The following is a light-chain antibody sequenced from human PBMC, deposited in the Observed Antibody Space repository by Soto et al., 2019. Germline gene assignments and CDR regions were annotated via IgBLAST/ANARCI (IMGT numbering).Light chain of an antibody. CDR1: QSVGNN. V-gene: IGKV3D-15*01. CDR3: QQYNNWPLWT. J-gene: IGKJ5*01. Sequence: EVVMAHSPSTLPLSPGVRVTRSCSASQSVGNNLAWYQQRPGQPPRLLIYGASTRDTGVPTRFSGSGSGTEFTLTITSLQSEDFAVYYCQQYNNWPLWTFGQGTRLEIK. CDR2: GAS.